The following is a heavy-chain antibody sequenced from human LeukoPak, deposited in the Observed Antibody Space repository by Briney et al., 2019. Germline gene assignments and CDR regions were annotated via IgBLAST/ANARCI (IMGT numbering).Heavy chain of an antibody. Sequence: ASVKVSCKASGSTFTGYYMHWVRQAPGQGLEWMGWINPNSGGTNYAQKFQGRVTMTRDTSISTAYMELSRLRSDDTAVYYCARRNTAMVPLRPKGFFDYWGQGTLVTVSS. D-gene: IGHD5-18*01. V-gene: IGHV1-2*02. J-gene: IGHJ4*02. CDR3: ARRNTAMVPLRPKGFFDY. CDR2: INPNSGGT. CDR1: GSTFTGYY.